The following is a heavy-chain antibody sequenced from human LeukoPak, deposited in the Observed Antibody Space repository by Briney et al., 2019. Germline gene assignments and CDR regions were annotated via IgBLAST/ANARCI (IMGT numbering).Heavy chain of an antibody. CDR3: ARGRHYYDSSANPDNFDY. J-gene: IGHJ4*02. CDR1: GYTFTSYG. D-gene: IGHD3-22*01. V-gene: IGHV1-18*01. CDR2: ISAYNGNT. Sequence: ASVKVSCTASGYTFTSYGISWVRQAPGQGLEWMGWISAYNGNTNYAQKLQGRVTMTTDTSTSTAYMELRSLRSDDTAVYYCARGRHYYDSSANPDNFDYWGQGTLVTVSS.